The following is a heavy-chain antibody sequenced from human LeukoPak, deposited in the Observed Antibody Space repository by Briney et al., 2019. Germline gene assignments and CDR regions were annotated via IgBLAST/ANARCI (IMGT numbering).Heavy chain of an antibody. CDR3: ARGGDNYDYVWGSYRLLDY. CDR1: GYTFTTYA. J-gene: IGHJ4*02. CDR2: INAGNGNT. D-gene: IGHD3-16*02. V-gene: IGHV1-3*01. Sequence: ASVKVSCKASGYTFTTYAMHWVRQAPGQRLEWMGWINAGNGNTKYSQKFQARVTITRDTSATTAYMELSSLRSEDTAVYYCARGGDNYDYVWGSYRLLDYWGQGTLVTVSS.